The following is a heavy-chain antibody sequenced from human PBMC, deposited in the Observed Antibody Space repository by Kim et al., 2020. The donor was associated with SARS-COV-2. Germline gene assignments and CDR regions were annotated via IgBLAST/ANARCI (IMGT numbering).Heavy chain of an antibody. D-gene: IGHD3-3*01. Sequence: GGSLRLSCAASGFTFSSYAMSWVRQAPGKGLEWVSAISGSGGSTYYADSVKGRFTISRDNSKNTLYLQMNSLRAEDTAVYYCAKDRLPAYDFWSGYSTGIDYWGQGTLVTVSS. V-gene: IGHV3-23*01. CDR2: ISGSGGST. J-gene: IGHJ4*02. CDR3: AKDRLPAYDFWSGYSTGIDY. CDR1: GFTFSSYA.